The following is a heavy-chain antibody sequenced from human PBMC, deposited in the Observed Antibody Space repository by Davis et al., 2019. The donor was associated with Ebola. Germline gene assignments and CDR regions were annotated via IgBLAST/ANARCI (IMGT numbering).Heavy chain of an antibody. D-gene: IGHD2-2*01. Sequence: SETLSLTCTVSGGSISSSSYYWGWIRQPPGKGLEWIGSIYYSGSTYYNPSLKSRVTISVDTSKNQFSLKLSSVTAADTAVYYCARRIGGYCSSTSCYGGNWFDPWGQGILVTVSS. CDR3: ARRIGGYCSSTSCYGGNWFDP. V-gene: IGHV4-39*01. J-gene: IGHJ5*02. CDR2: IYYSGST. CDR1: GGSISSSSYY.